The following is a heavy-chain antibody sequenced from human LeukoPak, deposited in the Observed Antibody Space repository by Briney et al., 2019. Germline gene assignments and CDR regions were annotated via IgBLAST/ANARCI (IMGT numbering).Heavy chain of an antibody. CDR1: GFTFSSYS. Sequence: PGGSLRLSCAASGFTFSSYSMNWVRQAPGKGLEWVSSISSSSSYIYYADSVKGRSTISRDNAKNSLYLQMNSLRAEDTAVYYCARGGATVMNWFDPWGQGTLVTVSS. J-gene: IGHJ5*01. CDR2: ISSSSSYI. D-gene: IGHD1-26*01. V-gene: IGHV3-21*01. CDR3: ARGGATVMNWFDP.